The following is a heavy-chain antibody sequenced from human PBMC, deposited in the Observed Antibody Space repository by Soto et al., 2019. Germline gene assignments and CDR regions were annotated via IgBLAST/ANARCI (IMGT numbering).Heavy chain of an antibody. Sequence: EVQLVESGGGLVQPGGSLRLSCAASGFTFSSYAMHWVRQAPGKGLEYVSTISSNGGSTDYANSVKGRFTISRDNSKNTLYLQMGGLRAEDMAVYYCARGSNGYHFDYWGQGTLVTVSS. CDR3: ARGSNGYHFDY. CDR2: ISSNGGST. J-gene: IGHJ4*02. D-gene: IGHD5-12*01. CDR1: GFTFSSYA. V-gene: IGHV3-64*01.